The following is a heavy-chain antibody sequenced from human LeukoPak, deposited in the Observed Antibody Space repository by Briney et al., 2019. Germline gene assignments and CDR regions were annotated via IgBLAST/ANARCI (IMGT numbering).Heavy chain of an antibody. D-gene: IGHD3-16*02. J-gene: IGHJ4*02. CDR3: ARSDRVITFGGVIGLSTGY. CDR2: IYYSGST. V-gene: IGHV4-39*01. Sequence: SETLSLTCTVSGGSISSSSYYWGWIRQPPGKGLEWIGSIYYSGSTYYNPSLKSRVTISVDTSKNQFSLKLSSVTAADTAVYYCARSDRVITFGGVIGLSTGYWGQGTLVTVPS. CDR1: GGSISSSSYY.